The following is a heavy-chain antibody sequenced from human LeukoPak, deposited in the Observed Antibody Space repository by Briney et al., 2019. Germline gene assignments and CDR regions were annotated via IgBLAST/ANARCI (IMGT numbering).Heavy chain of an antibody. CDR3: AKAGTYGALNT. CDR1: GFVFSDEN. D-gene: IGHD4-17*01. J-gene: IGHJ5*02. CDR2: INTRSSTI. V-gene: IGHV3-48*02. Sequence: GGSLRLSCAASGFVFSDENMNWVRQAPGKGLEWISHINTRSSTIYYADSVKGRFTSSRDNAKNSLYLQMNNLRDEDTAVYFCAKAGTYGALNTWGQGTLVTVSS.